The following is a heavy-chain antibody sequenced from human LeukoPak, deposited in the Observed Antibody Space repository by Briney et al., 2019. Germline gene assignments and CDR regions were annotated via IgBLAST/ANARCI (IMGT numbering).Heavy chain of an antibody. Sequence: SVKVSCKASGGTFSSYAISWVRQAPGQGLEWMGGNIPIFGTANYAQKFQGRVTITADESTSTAYMELSSLRSEDTAVYYCARMGRVYYYGSGSEFDYWGQGTLVTVSS. CDR2: NIPIFGTA. J-gene: IGHJ4*02. CDR3: ARMGRVYYYGSGSEFDY. V-gene: IGHV1-69*13. CDR1: GGTFSSYA. D-gene: IGHD3-10*01.